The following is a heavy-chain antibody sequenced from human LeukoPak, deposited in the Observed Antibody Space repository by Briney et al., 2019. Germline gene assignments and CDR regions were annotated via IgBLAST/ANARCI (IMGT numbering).Heavy chain of an antibody. J-gene: IGHJ4*02. D-gene: IGHD4-11*01. CDR1: GYTFTGYY. Sequence: ASVKVSCKASGYTFTGYYMHWVRQAPGQGLEWMGRINPNSGGTNSAQKFQGRVTMTRDTSINSAYMELNRLRSDDTAVYYCARVDYNPDYWGQGTLVTVSS. V-gene: IGHV1-2*06. CDR2: INPNSGGT. CDR3: ARVDYNPDY.